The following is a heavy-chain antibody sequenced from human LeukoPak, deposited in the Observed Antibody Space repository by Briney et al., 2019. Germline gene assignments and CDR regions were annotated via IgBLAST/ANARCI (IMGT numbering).Heavy chain of an antibody. CDR1: GGSIGSYY. D-gene: IGHD2-21*02. V-gene: IGHV4-4*07. Sequence: SETLSLTCTVSGGSIGSYYWSWIRQPAGKGLEWIGRIYTSGSTNYNPSLKSRVTMSVDTSKNQFSLKLSSVTAADTAVYYCARDSIVVVTGIFDYWGQGTLVTVSS. CDR3: ARDSIVVVTGIFDY. J-gene: IGHJ4*02. CDR2: IYTSGST.